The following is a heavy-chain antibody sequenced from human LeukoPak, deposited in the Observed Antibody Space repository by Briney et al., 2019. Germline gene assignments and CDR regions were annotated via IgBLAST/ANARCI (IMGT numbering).Heavy chain of an antibody. V-gene: IGHV3-33*01. J-gene: IGHJ1*01. CDR3: ARSGPTVTFPVFQH. CDR2: IWYDGSNK. D-gene: IGHD4-17*01. CDR1: GFTFSSYG. Sequence: PGRSLRLSCAASGFTFSSYGMHWVRQAPGKGLEWVAVIWYDGSNKYYADSVKGRFTISRDNSKNTLYLQMNSLRAEDTAVYYCARSGPTVTFPVFQHWGQGTLVTVSS.